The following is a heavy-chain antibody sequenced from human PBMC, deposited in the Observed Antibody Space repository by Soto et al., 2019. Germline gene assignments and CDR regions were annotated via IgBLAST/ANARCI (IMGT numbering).Heavy chain of an antibody. V-gene: IGHV3-53*01. CDR1: GFFVSSNY. CDR2: IYSSGST. D-gene: IGHD3-22*01. Sequence: GGSLRLSCAASGFFVSSNYMSWVRQAPGRGLEWVSVIYSSGSTYYADSVKGRFTISRGNSKNTLYLQMNSLRAEDTAVYYCARDRPPNYYDSSGYYLGYWGQGTLVTVSS. CDR3: ARDRPPNYYDSSGYYLGY. J-gene: IGHJ4*02.